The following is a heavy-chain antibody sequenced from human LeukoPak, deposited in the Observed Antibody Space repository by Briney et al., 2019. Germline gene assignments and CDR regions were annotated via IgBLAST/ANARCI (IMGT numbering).Heavy chain of an antibody. Sequence: ASVKVSCKASGYTFTSYGISWGRQAPGQGLEWMGWISAYNGNTNYAQKLQGRVTITTDTSTSTAYMELRSLRSDDTAVYYCAREHSSGYSYLSDAFDIWGQGTMVTVSS. J-gene: IGHJ3*02. CDR1: GYTFTSYG. CDR3: AREHSSGYSYLSDAFDI. V-gene: IGHV1-18*01. D-gene: IGHD3-22*01. CDR2: ISAYNGNT.